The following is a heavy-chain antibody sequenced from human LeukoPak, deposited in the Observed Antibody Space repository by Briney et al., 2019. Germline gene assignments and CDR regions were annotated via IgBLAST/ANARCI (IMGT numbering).Heavy chain of an antibody. CDR2: IRQDGSVT. CDR1: GFTFSVSW. Sequence: PGGSLRLSCAVSGFTFSVSWMSWVRQAPGRGLEWVAHIRQDGSVTGYVDSVKGRFTISRENANNHFYLQMNSLRAGDTAVYFCASLGDSIYWGQGTLVTVSS. V-gene: IGHV3-7*01. CDR3: ASLGDSIY. D-gene: IGHD1-26*01. J-gene: IGHJ4*02.